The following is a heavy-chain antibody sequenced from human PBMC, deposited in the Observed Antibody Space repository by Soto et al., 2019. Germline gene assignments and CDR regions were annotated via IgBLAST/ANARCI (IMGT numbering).Heavy chain of an antibody. Sequence: QVQLVESGGGVVQPGRSLRLSCAASGFTFSSYGMHWVRQAPGKGLEWVAVISYDGSNKYYADSVKGRSTISRDNSKNTLYLQMNSLRAEDTAVYYCAKDRSTYAGFDPWGQGTLVTVSS. D-gene: IGHD2-2*01. CDR1: GFTFSSYG. J-gene: IGHJ5*02. V-gene: IGHV3-30*18. CDR3: AKDRSTYAGFDP. CDR2: ISYDGSNK.